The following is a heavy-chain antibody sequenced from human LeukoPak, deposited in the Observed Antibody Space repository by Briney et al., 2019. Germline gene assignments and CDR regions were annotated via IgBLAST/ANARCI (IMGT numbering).Heavy chain of an antibody. CDR3: ARHVGTMMLGIWFDP. D-gene: IGHD3-22*01. CDR2: TYYRSKWYN. CDR1: GDSVSANNAA. Sequence: SQTLSLTCAISGDSVSANNAAWNWIRQSPSRGLEWLGRTYYRSKWYNDYALSVKSRITINPDTSKNQFSLKLSSVTAADTAVYYCARHVGTMMLGIWFDPWGQGTLVTVSS. V-gene: IGHV6-1*01. J-gene: IGHJ5*02.